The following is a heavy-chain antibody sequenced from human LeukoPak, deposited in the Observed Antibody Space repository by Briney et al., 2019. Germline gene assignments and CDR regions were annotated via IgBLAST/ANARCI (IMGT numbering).Heavy chain of an antibody. V-gene: IGHV3-30-3*01. CDR2: ISYDGSKK. D-gene: IGHD4-17*01. CDR3: AGVGDDVPFDY. Sequence: GRSLRLSCAASVFTFSNYAMHWVRQAPGKGLEGVAVISYDGSKKYYADSVKRQFINSRHNSTNTLYLQMNRLRDEDMAVYYCAGVGDDVPFDYWGQGALVTVSS. J-gene: IGHJ4*02. CDR1: VFTFSNYA.